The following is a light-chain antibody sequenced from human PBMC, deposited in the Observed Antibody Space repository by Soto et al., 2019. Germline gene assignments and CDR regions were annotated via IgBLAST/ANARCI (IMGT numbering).Light chain of an antibody. Sequence: EIVMTQSPATLSVSPGERAPFSGGAGRGVSTNLAWYQQKPGQAPRPLIYGASTRATGIPARFSGSGSGTDFTLTISSLQSEDFAVYYCQHYNNWPPWTFGQGTRVEIK. J-gene: IGKJ1*01. CDR2: GAS. CDR1: RGVSTN. CDR3: QHYNNWPPWT. V-gene: IGKV3-15*01.